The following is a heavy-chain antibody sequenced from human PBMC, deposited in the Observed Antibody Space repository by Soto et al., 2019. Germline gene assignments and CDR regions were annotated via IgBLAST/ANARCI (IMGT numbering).Heavy chain of an antibody. V-gene: IGHV4-31*03. CDR3: ARSQHGGNSLELDP. Sequence: PSETLSLTCTVSGGSISSGGYYWSWIRQHPGKGLEWIGYIYYSGSTYYNPSLKSRVTISVDTSKNQFSLKLSSVTAANTAVYYCARSQHGGNSLELDPCGQGPLVTVYS. J-gene: IGHJ5*02. CDR1: GGSISSGGYY. D-gene: IGHD2-21*02. CDR2: IYYSGST.